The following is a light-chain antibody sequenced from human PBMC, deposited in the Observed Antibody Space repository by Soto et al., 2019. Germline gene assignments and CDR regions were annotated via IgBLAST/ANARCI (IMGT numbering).Light chain of an antibody. CDR3: QQRSSWPFT. Sequence: EVVLTQSPSTLSLSPGEGATLSWRASQSIGNYLAWYQQKTGQAPRLLIYATSNRATGIPARFSGSGSGTDFTLTISSLEPEDFAVYYCQQRSSWPFTFGPGTKVDIK. V-gene: IGKV3-11*01. J-gene: IGKJ3*01. CDR2: ATS. CDR1: QSIGNY.